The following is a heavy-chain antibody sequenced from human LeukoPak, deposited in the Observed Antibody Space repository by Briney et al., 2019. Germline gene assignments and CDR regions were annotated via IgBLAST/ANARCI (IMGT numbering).Heavy chain of an antibody. V-gene: IGHV3-21*01. J-gene: IGHJ4*02. CDR3: ARDPDYYDSSGPTDY. CDR2: ISSSSSYI. Sequence: GGSLRLSCAASGFTFSSYSMNWVRQAPGKGLEWVSSISSSSSYIYYADSVKGRFTISRDNAKNSLYLQMNSLRAEDTAVYYCARDPDYYDSSGPTDYWGQGTLLTVSS. D-gene: IGHD3-22*01. CDR1: GFTFSSYS.